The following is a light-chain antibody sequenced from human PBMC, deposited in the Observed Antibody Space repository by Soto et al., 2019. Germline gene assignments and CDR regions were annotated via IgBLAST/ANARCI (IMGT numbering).Light chain of an antibody. CDR3: SSFTSSSTVI. Sequence: QSALTQPASVSGSPGQSITISCTGTNSDVGGYNYVSWYQQHPGKAPTVMIYDVSSRPSRVSNRFSGSKSGNTASLTISGLQAEDEADYYCSSFTSSSTVIFGGGTKLTVL. V-gene: IGLV2-14*03. CDR2: DVS. J-gene: IGLJ2*01. CDR1: NSDVGGYNY.